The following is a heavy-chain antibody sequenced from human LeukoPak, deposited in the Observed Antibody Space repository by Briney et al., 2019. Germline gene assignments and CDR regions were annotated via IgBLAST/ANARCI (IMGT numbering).Heavy chain of an antibody. V-gene: IGHV4-30-4*01. CDR2: IYYSGST. D-gene: IGHD2-2*01. CDR1: GGSISSGDYY. CDR3: ARDPGYCSSTSCYAGGYFQH. Sequence: SETLSLTCTVSGGSISSGDYYGSWIRQPPGKGLEWIGYIYYSGSTYYNPSLKSRVTISVDTSKNQFSLKLSSVTAADTAVHYCARDPGYCSSTSCYAGGYFQHWGQGTLVTVSS. J-gene: IGHJ1*01.